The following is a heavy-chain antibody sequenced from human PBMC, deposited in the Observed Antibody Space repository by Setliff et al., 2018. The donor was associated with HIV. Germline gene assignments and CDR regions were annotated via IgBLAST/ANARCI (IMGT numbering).Heavy chain of an antibody. V-gene: IGHV4-59*08. CDR2: IYYTGIP. J-gene: IGHJ4*02. CDR3: ARGRFVGFDY. CDR1: GGSISSHY. Sequence: PSETLSLTCTVSGGSISSHYWSWIRQPPGKGLEWVGLIYYTGIPTYNPSLSSRVTISVDTSKNQFSLKLTSVTAADTAVYYCARGRFVGFDYWGQGTLVTVSS. D-gene: IGHD3-16*02.